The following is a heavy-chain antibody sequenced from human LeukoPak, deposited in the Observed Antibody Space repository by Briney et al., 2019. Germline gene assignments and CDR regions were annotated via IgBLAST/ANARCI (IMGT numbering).Heavy chain of an antibody. V-gene: IGHV3-7*05. CDR3: ARDYVWGSDRYTDY. CDR1: GFTFSNYW. Sequence: PGGSLRLSCAASGFTFSNYWMTWVRQAPGRGLEWVANIRQDGSEKYYVGSVKGRFTISRDNAKNSPYLQMNSLRAEDTAVYYCARDYVWGSDRYTDYWGQGTLVTVSS. D-gene: IGHD3-16*02. CDR2: IRQDGSEK. J-gene: IGHJ4*02.